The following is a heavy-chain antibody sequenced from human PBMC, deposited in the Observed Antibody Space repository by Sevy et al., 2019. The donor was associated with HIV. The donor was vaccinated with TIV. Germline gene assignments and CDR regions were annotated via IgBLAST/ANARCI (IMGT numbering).Heavy chain of an antibody. CDR3: GTLTGRGYGRFYFDY. CDR1: GFTFSTYH. D-gene: IGHD1-20*01. Sequence: GGSLRLSCAASGFTFSTYHMEWVRKAPGKGLQWVSSISPNNDYIYYADSVRGRFAISRDNAKNSLYLQMDSLRAEDTAIYYCGTLTGRGYGRFYFDYWGQVILVTVSS. J-gene: IGHJ4*02. CDR2: ISPNNDYI. V-gene: IGHV3-21*01.